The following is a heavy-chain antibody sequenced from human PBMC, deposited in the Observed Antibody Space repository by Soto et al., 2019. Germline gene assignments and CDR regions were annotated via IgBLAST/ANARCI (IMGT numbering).Heavy chain of an antibody. V-gene: IGHV4-39*01. D-gene: IGHD6-6*01. CDR1: GGSISSSSYY. CDR2: IYYSGST. J-gene: IGHJ6*02. CDR3: ARHGGVAARVYYYYGMDV. Sequence: PSETLSLTCTVSGGSISSSSYYWGWIRQPPGKGLEWIGSIYYSGSTYYNPSLKSRVTISVDTSKNQFSLKLSSVTAADTAVYYCARHGGVAARVYYYYGMDVWGQGTTVTVSS.